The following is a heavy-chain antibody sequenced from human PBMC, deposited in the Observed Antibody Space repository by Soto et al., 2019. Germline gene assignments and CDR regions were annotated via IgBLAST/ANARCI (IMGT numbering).Heavy chain of an antibody. CDR3: VKDGTVDGYVGASDI. CDR1: GFTFDDHT. D-gene: IGHD5-18*01. V-gene: IGHV3-43*01. Sequence: PGGSLRLSCAASGFTFDDHTLHWVRQAPGKGLEWVSLISWDGGSAYYADSVKGRFTISRDNIKDSLYLQMNSLRTDDTALYYCVKDGTVDGYVGASDIWGQRPMSTVSS. J-gene: IGHJ3*02. CDR2: ISWDGGSA.